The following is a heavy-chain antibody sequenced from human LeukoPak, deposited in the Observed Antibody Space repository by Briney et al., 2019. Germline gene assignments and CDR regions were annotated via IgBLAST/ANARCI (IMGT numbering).Heavy chain of an antibody. V-gene: IGHV3-53*01. Sequence: GGSLRLSCAASGFTVSSNYMSWVRQAPGKGLEWVSVIYSGGSTYYADSVKGRFTISRDNSKNTLYLQVNSLRAEDTAVYYCARVLSGSYFDYWGQGTLVTVSS. CDR2: IYSGGST. D-gene: IGHD1-26*01. J-gene: IGHJ4*02. CDR3: ARVLSGSYFDY. CDR1: GFTVSSNY.